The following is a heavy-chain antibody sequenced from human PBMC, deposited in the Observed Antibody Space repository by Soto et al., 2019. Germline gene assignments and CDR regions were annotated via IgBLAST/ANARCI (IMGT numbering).Heavy chain of an antibody. CDR2: IYYSGST. J-gene: IGHJ4*02. V-gene: IGHV4-31*03. CDR1: GGSISSGGYY. Sequence: SQPKCHTCTVAGGSISSGGYYWSWIRQQPGKGLEWIGYIYYSGSTYYNPSLKSRVTISVDTSKNQFSLKLSSVTAADTAVYYCARARWYYDSSGYLDYWGQGTLVTVSS. D-gene: IGHD3-22*01. CDR3: ARARWYYDSSGYLDY.